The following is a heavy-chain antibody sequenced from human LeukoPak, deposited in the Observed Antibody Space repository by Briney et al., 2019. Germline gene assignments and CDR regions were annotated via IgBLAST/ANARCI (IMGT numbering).Heavy chain of an antibody. Sequence: GGSLRLSCAASGFTFSDYAMNWVRQAPGKGLEWVSTISGSGGNTYYAGSVKGRFTISRDNTKNSLYLQMNSLRVEDTAVFYCARDQYDTWSRRGNFDSWGQGTLVIVSS. CDR1: GFTFSDYA. V-gene: IGHV3-23*01. CDR3: ARDQYDTWSRRGNFDS. CDR2: ISGSGGNT. D-gene: IGHD3-3*01. J-gene: IGHJ4*02.